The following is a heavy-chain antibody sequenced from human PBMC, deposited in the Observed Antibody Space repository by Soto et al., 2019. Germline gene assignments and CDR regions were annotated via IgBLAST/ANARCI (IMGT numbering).Heavy chain of an antibody. CDR2: IYSNGDT. J-gene: IGHJ4*02. CDR3: ARKSDSSPVPEADGV. Sequence: EVQLVETGGGLIQPGGSLRLSCAASGFSVGSNYMTWVRQSPGKGLEWVSLIYSNGDTDYADSVKGRFSISRDNFKNTLHLQMNNLRAEDTAVYRCARKSDSSPVPEADGVWGRGTLVTVSS. CDR1: GFSVGSNY. D-gene: IGHD2-8*01. V-gene: IGHV3-53*02.